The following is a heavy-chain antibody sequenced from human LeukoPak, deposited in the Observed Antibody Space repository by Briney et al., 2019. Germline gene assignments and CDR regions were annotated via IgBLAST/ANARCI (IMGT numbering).Heavy chain of an antibody. D-gene: IGHD6-19*01. Sequence: WIGYIYNTGSTNYNPSLKSRVTISVDTSKNQFSLNLRSVTAADTAVYYCARFSGWSFFFDFWGQGTLVTVSS. CDR3: ARFSGWSFFFDF. CDR2: IYNTGST. V-gene: IGHV4-59*01. J-gene: IGHJ4*02.